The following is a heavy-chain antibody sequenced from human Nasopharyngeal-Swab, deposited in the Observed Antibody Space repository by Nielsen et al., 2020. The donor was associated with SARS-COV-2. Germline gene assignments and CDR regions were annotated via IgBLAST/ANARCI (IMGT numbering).Heavy chain of an antibody. D-gene: IGHD5-18*01. V-gene: IGHV3-30-3*01. CDR2: ISYDGSNK. CDR3: ARDRTAMRYFDC. J-gene: IGHJ4*02. Sequence: WIRQPPGKGLEWVAVISYDGSNKYYADSVKGRFTISRDNSKNTLYLQMNSLRAEDTAVYYCARDRTAMRYFDCWGQGTLVTVSS.